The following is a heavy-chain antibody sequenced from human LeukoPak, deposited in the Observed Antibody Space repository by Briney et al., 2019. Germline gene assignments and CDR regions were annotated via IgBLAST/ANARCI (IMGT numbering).Heavy chain of an antibody. D-gene: IGHD3-10*01. CDR2: IKQDGSEK. CDR3: ARELLLWFGELLPLHYFDY. CDR1: GFTFSSYW. V-gene: IGHV3-7*01. J-gene: IGHJ4*02. Sequence: PGGSLRLSCAASGFTFSSYWMSWVRQAPGKGLEWVANIKQDGSEKYYVDSVKGRFTISRDNAKNSLYLQMNSLRAEDTAVYYCARELLLWFGELLPLHYFDYWGQGTLVTVSS.